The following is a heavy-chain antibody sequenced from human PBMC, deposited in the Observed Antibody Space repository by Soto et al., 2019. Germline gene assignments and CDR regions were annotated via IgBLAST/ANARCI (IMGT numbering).Heavy chain of an antibody. CDR2: VYHTGDT. CDR3: AREIVTAGGNNYFDP. D-gene: IGHD2-21*02. Sequence: QVQLQESGPRLVKPSGSLSLTCGVSGGTVASSHWWSWVRQSPGGGLEWIGNVYHTGDTNLNPSLKSRVTISVDKSNNQFSLRLNSRTAADTAGYFCAREIVTAGGNNYFDPWGPGTLVTVSS. CDR1: GGTVASSHW. V-gene: IGHV4-4*02. J-gene: IGHJ5*02.